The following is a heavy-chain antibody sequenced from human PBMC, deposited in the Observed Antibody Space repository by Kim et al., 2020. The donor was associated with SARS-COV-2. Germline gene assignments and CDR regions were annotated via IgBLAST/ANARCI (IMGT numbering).Heavy chain of an antibody. CDR3: ARALHVWGS. Sequence: SETLSLTCAVYGGSFSGYYWSWIRQPPGKGLEWIGEINHSGSTNYNPSLKSRVSISVDTSTNQFPLKLSSVTAADTAVYYCARALHVWGSWGQGTLVPVS. CDR2: INHSGST. J-gene: IGHJ4*02. V-gene: IGHV4-34*01. D-gene: IGHD3-16*01. CDR1: GGSFSGYY.